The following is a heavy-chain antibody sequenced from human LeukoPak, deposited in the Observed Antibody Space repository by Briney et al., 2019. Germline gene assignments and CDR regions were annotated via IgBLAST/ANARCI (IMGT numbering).Heavy chain of an antibody. CDR2: IYYSGST. CDR3: ARQGYYYDSSGYLADAFDI. Sequence: PSETLSLTCAVSGGSISSTSYYWGWIRQPPGKGLEWTGSIYYSGSTYYNPSLKSRVTIPVDTSKNQFSLKLSSVTAADTAVYYCARQGYYYDSSGYLADAFDIWGQGTMVTVSS. V-gene: IGHV4-39*01. CDR1: GGSISSTSYY. D-gene: IGHD3-22*01. J-gene: IGHJ3*02.